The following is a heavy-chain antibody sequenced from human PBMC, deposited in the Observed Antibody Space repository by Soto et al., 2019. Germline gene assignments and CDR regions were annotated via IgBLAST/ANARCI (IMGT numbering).Heavy chain of an antibody. D-gene: IGHD3-22*01. Sequence: ASVKVSCKASGYTFTSYGISWVRQAPGQGLEWMGWISAYNGNTNYAQKLQGRVTMTTDTSTSTAYMELRSLRSDDTVVYYCASTSAYYDSSGYYAPTGDAFDIWGQGTMVTVS. CDR1: GYTFTSYG. CDR2: ISAYNGNT. V-gene: IGHV1-18*01. J-gene: IGHJ3*02. CDR3: ASTSAYYDSSGYYAPTGDAFDI.